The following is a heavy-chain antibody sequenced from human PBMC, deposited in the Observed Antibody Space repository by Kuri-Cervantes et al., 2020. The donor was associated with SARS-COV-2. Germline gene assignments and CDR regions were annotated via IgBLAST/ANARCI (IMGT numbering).Heavy chain of an antibody. CDR1: RGSFSGYY. V-gene: IGHV4-34*01. Sequence: ESLKISCAVYRGSFSGYYWSWIRQPPGKGLEWIGEINHGGSTNYNPSLKSRVTISIDTSKNQFSLKLSSVTAADTAVYYCASRPYYYGSGSPYYYHYYGMDVWGQGTTVTVSS. CDR2: INHGGST. D-gene: IGHD3-10*01. J-gene: IGHJ6*02. CDR3: ASRPYYYGSGSPYYYHYYGMDV.